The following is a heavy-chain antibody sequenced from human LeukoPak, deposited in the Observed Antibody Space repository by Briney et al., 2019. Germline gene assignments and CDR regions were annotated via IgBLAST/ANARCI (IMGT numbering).Heavy chain of an antibody. CDR2: ISYDGSNK. CDR1: GFTFSSYG. D-gene: IGHD5-18*01. V-gene: IGHV3-30*18. CDR3: AKDRGYSYGSLGMDV. Sequence: PGRSLRLSCAASGFTFSSYGMHWVRQAPGKGLEWVAVISYDGSNKYYADSVKGRFTISRDNSKNTLYLQMNSLRAEDTAVYYCAKDRGYSYGSLGMDVWGQGTTVTVSS. J-gene: IGHJ6*02.